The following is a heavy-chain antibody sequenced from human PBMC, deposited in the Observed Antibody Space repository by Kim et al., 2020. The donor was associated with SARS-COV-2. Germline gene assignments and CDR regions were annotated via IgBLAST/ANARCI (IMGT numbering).Heavy chain of an antibody. CDR1: GFTFSSYS. CDR3: ARDGNTGYSSSWYGNFCYGMDV. D-gene: IGHD6-13*01. V-gene: IGHV3-21*01. Sequence: GGSLRLSCAASGFTFSSYSMNWVRQAPGKGLEWVSSISSSSSYIYYADSVKGRFTISRDNAKNSLYLQMNSLRAEDTAVYYCARDGNTGYSSSWYGNFCYGMDVWGQGTTVTVSS. CDR2: ISSSSSYI. J-gene: IGHJ6*02.